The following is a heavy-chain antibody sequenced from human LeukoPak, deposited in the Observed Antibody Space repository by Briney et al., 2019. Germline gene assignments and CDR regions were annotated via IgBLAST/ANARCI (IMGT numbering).Heavy chain of an antibody. Sequence: GESLKISCKGSGYSFTSYWIGWVRQMPGKGLEWMGIIYPGDSDTRYSPSFQGQVTISADKSISTAYLQWSSLKASDTAIYYCARPGGHCSGGSCYLEYYFDYWGQGTLVTVSS. CDR2: IYPGDSDT. J-gene: IGHJ4*02. CDR1: GYSFTSYW. V-gene: IGHV5-51*01. CDR3: ARPGGHCSGGSCYLEYYFDY. D-gene: IGHD2-15*01.